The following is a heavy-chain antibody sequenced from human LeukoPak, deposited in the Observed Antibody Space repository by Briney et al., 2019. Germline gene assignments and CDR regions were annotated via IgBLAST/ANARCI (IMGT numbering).Heavy chain of an antibody. CDR1: GFAFGTYA. V-gene: IGHV3-7*03. J-gene: IGHJ4*02. CDR3: ARVEYSGNGNLY. D-gene: IGHD1-26*01. Sequence: GGSLRLSCAGSGFAFGTYAMSWVRQAPGKGLEWVANINRDGSGKYYLPSVRGRFTISKDDAKDSLYLQMDSLRPEDTAIYYCARVEYSGNGNLYWGQGTLVTVSS. CDR2: INRDGSGK.